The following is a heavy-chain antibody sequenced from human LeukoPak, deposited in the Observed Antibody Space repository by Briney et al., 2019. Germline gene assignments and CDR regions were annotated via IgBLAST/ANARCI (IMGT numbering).Heavy chain of an antibody. D-gene: IGHD6-6*01. V-gene: IGHV3-23*01. CDR2: ISGSGGST. J-gene: IGHJ4*02. CDR1: GFTFSSYA. CDR3: AKDEYSRSSPYYFDY. Sequence: GGSLRLSCAAAGFTFSSYAMSWVRQAPGKGLEWVSAISGSGGSTYCADSVKGRFTISRDNSKNTLYLQMNSLRAEDTAVYYCAKDEYSRSSPYYFDYWGQGTLVTVSS.